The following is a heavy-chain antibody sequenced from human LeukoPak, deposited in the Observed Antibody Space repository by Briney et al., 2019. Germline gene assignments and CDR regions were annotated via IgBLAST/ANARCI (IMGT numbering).Heavy chain of an antibody. Sequence: GGSLRLTCAASGFTFSDYYMSWIRQAPGKGLEWVSYISSSGSTIYYADSVKGRFTISRDNAKNSLYLQMNSLRAEDTAVYYCAREVTDYYYYYMDVWGKGTTVTVSS. CDR3: AREVTDYYYYYMDV. CDR1: GFTFSDYY. J-gene: IGHJ6*03. CDR2: ISSSGSTI. V-gene: IGHV3-11*01.